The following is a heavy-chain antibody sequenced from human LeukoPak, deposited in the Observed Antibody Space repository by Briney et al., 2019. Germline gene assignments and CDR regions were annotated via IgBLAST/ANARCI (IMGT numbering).Heavy chain of an antibody. CDR1: GGSISSYY. D-gene: IGHD2-2*01. V-gene: IGHV4-59*01. CDR2: IYYSGST. J-gene: IGHJ5*02. Sequence: KTSETLSLTCTVSGGSISSYYWSWIRQPPGKGLEWIGYIYYSGSTNYNPSLKSRVTISVDTSKNQFSLKLSSVTAADTAVYYCARYCSSTSCPNWFDPWGQGTLVTVSS. CDR3: ARYCSSTSCPNWFDP.